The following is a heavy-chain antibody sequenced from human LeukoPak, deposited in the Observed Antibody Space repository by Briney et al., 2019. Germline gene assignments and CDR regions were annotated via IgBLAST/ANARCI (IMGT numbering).Heavy chain of an antibody. J-gene: IGHJ6*03. CDR3: ARVPYGSGFYYYMDV. D-gene: IGHD3-10*01. Sequence: ASVKVSCKASGGTFSSYAISWVRQAPGQGLEWMGRVIPIFGTANYPQKFQGRVTITTDESTSTAYMELSSLRSEDTAVYYCARVPYGSGFYYYMDVWGKGTTVTVSS. CDR1: GGTFSSYA. V-gene: IGHV1-69*05. CDR2: VIPIFGTA.